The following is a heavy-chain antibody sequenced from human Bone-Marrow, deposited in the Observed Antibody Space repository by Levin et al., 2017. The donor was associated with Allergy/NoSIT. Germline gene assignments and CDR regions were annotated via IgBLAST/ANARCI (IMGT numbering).Heavy chain of an antibody. CDR3: ARDRLASLYYYSMDV. J-gene: IGHJ6*03. CDR1: GGSISSGRYY. V-gene: IGHV4-61*02. CDR2: IYTTGST. Sequence: SETLSLTCSVSGGSISSGRYYFTWVRQSAGTGLEWIGRIYTTGSTNYNPSLESRVTISRDTFKNEVYLTLSSVTAADTAVYYCARDRLASLYYYSMDVWGRGTTVIVSS.